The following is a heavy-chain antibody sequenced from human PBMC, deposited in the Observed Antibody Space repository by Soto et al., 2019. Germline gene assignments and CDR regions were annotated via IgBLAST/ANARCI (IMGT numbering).Heavy chain of an antibody. D-gene: IGHD3-9*01. J-gene: IGHJ6*02. CDR1: GFTFSSYG. Sequence: PGGSLRLSCAASGFTFSSYGMHWVRQAPGKGLEWVAVIWYDGSNKYYADSVKGRFTISRDNSKNTLYLQMNSLRAEDTAVYYCARDPNSDFDWLTHYYYYYGMDVWGQGTTVTVSS. CDR2: IWYDGSNK. CDR3: ARDPNSDFDWLTHYYYYYGMDV. V-gene: IGHV3-33*01.